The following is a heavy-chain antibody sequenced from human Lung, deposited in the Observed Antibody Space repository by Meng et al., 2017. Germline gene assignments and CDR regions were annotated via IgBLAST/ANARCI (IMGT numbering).Heavy chain of an antibody. V-gene: IGHV4-34*01. CDR2: INHSGST. J-gene: IGHJ4*02. D-gene: IGHD4-11*01. Sequence: QVLLQQWGAGLLKPSETLSLTCVVCGGSFSDYYWSWIRQPPGKGLEWIGEINHSGSTNYNPSLESRATISVDTSQNNLSLKLSSVTAADSAVYYCAGGPTTMAHDFDYWGQGTLVTVSS. CDR1: GGSFSDYY. CDR3: AGGPTTMAHDFDY.